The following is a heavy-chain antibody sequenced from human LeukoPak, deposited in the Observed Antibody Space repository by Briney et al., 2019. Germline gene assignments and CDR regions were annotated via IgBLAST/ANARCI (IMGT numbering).Heavy chain of an antibody. CDR3: ARGDYDFWSGLDY. CDR1: GYTFTGYY. J-gene: IGHJ4*02. CDR2: INPNSGGT. Sequence: ASVKVSCKASGYTFTGYYMHWVRQAPGQGLEWMGRINPNSGGTNYAQKFQGWVTMTRDTSISTAYMELSRLRSDDTAVYYCARGDYDFWSGLDYWGQGTLVTVSS. D-gene: IGHD3-3*01. V-gene: IGHV1-2*04.